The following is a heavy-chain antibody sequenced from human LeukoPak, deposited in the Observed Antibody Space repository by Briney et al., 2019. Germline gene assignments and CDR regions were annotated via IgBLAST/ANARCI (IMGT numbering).Heavy chain of an antibody. Sequence: PGGSLRLSCTASGFTFGDYAMSWVRQAPGKGLEWVGFIRSKAYGGTTEYAASVKGRFTISRDDSKSIAYLQMNSLKTEDTAVYYCTSLPVYSSSSPTDFDYWGQGILVTVSS. CDR1: GFTFGDYA. CDR2: IRSKAYGGTT. CDR3: TSLPVYSSSSPTDFDY. J-gene: IGHJ4*02. D-gene: IGHD6-6*01. V-gene: IGHV3-49*04.